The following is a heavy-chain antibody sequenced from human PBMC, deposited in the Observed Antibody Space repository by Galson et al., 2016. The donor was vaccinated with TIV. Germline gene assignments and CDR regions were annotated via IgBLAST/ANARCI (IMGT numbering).Heavy chain of an antibody. D-gene: IGHD2-2*01. V-gene: IGHV3-48*03. Sequence: SLRLSCAASGLTFSSYEMNWVRQAPGKGLEWVSYIIESGRSTYYADSVKGRFSISRDNAKNSLYLQMSSLRAEDTAVYYCARGRGYCDTTSCYVDYWGQGTLVTVSS. CDR2: IIESGRST. CDR1: GLTFSSYE. J-gene: IGHJ4*02. CDR3: ARGRGYCDTTSCYVDY.